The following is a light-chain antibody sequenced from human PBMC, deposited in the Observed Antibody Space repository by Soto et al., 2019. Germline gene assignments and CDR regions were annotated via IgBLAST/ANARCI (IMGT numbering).Light chain of an antibody. J-gene: IGLJ3*02. CDR1: SSDVGSYNF. Sequence: QSALTQPASVSGSPGQSITISCTGTSSDVGSYNFVSWYQHHPGKAPKLIIYEVSNRPSGVSNRFSGSKSGNTASLTISGLQAEDEADYYCSSYTSSTTPVFGGGTKLTVL. CDR3: SSYTSSTTPV. CDR2: EVS. V-gene: IGLV2-14*01.